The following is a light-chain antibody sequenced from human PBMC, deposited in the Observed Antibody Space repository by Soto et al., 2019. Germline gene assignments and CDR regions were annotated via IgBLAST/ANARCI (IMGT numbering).Light chain of an antibody. V-gene: IGKV1-5*03. CDR3: QQYNSYSPT. Sequence: EIQLTQSPSTIATSVGNSVTITCRASQSISSWLAWYPQKPGKAPTLLIYKASRLESGVPSRFSGSGSETEFTLTISGLQPGDSATYYCQQYNSYSPTFGQGTKV. CDR1: QSISSW. J-gene: IGKJ1*01. CDR2: KAS.